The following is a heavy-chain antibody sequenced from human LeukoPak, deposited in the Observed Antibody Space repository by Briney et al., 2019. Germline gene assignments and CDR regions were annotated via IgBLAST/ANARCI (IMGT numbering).Heavy chain of an antibody. D-gene: IGHD3-22*01. CDR2: MYNSGST. J-gene: IGHJ5*02. Sequence: PSETPSLTCTVPGGSISSSTYYWGWIRQPPGKGLEWIGSMYNSGSTYYNPSLKSRVTISVDTSKNQFSLKLSSVTAADTAVYYCARTSDYSDSSGYYFPNWFDPWGPGTLVTVSS. CDR1: GGSISSSTYY. CDR3: ARTSDYSDSSGYYFPNWFDP. V-gene: IGHV4-39*07.